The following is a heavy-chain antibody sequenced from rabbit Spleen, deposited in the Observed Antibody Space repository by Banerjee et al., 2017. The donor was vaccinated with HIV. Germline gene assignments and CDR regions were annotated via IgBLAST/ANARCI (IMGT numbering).Heavy chain of an antibody. CDR2: IAGSSSGFT. V-gene: IGHV1S40*01. CDR3: AREKSGDYGYDL. J-gene: IGHJ4*01. Sequence: QSLEESGGGLVQPEGSLTLTCKASGFSFSSSDYICWVRQAPEKGLEWISCIAGSSSGFTYSATWATGRFTISSHDAQNTLYLQLNSLTAADTATYFCAREKSGDYGYDLWGPGTLVTVS. CDR1: GFSFSSSDY. D-gene: IGHD6-1*01.